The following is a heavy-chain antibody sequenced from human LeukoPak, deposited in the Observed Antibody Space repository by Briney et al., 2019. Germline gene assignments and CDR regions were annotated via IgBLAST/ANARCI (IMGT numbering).Heavy chain of an antibody. Sequence: GGSLRLSCAASGFTFSSYAMHWVRQAPGKGLEYVSAISSNGGSTYYANSVKGRFTISRDNAKNSLYLQMNSLRAEDTAVYYCARAKRYSYVDYWGQGTLVTVSS. V-gene: IGHV3-64*01. CDR1: GFTFSSYA. CDR2: ISSNGGST. D-gene: IGHD5-18*01. J-gene: IGHJ4*02. CDR3: ARAKRYSYVDY.